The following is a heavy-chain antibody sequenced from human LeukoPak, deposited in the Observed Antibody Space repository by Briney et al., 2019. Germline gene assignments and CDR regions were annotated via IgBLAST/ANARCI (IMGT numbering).Heavy chain of an antibody. Sequence: GGSLRLSCAASGFTFSSYSMNWVRQAPGKGLEWVSSISSSSYIYYADSVKGRFTISRDNAKNSLYLQMNSLRAEDTAVYYCARGDVVVVAAADYWGQGTLVTVSS. CDR2: ISSSSYI. V-gene: IGHV3-21*01. J-gene: IGHJ4*02. CDR3: ARGDVVVVAAADY. D-gene: IGHD2-15*01. CDR1: GFTFSSYS.